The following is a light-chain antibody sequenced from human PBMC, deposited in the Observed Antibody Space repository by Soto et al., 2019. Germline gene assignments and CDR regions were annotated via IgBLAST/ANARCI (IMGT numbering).Light chain of an antibody. CDR1: SSDVGDYDY. J-gene: IGLJ3*02. CDR2: EVI. V-gene: IGLV2-8*01. CDR3: SSYAGSNGVV. Sequence: QLVLTQPPSASGSPGQSVTISCAGTSSDVGDYDYVSWYQLHPGKAPKLLIYEVIKRPSGVPDRFSGSKTGNTASLTVSGLQAEDEADYYCSSYAGSNGVVFGGGTKVTVL.